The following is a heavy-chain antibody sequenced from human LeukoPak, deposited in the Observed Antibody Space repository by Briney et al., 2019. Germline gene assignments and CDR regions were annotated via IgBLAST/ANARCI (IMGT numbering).Heavy chain of an antibody. D-gene: IGHD3-22*01. Sequence: VASVKVSCKASGGTFSSYAISWVRQAPGQGLEWMGRIIPILGIANYAQKFQGRVTITADKSTSTAYMELSSLRSEDTAVYYCAASPDYYDSSGYSYYFDYWGQGTLVTVSS. CDR2: IIPILGIA. CDR3: AASPDYYDSSGYSYYFDY. J-gene: IGHJ4*02. CDR1: GGTFSSYA. V-gene: IGHV1-69*04.